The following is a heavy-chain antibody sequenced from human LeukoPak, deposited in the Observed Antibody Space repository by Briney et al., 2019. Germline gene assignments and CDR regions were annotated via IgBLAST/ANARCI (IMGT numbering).Heavy chain of an antibody. CDR2: ISSSSSYI. Sequence: GGSLRLSCAASGFTFSSYSMNWVRQAPGKGLEWVSSISSSSSYIYYADSVKGRFTISRDNAKNLLYLQMNSLRAEDTAVYYCAREGQEQQLANWFDPWGQGTLVTVSS. CDR1: GFTFSSYS. CDR3: AREGQEQQLANWFDP. V-gene: IGHV3-21*01. J-gene: IGHJ5*02. D-gene: IGHD6-13*01.